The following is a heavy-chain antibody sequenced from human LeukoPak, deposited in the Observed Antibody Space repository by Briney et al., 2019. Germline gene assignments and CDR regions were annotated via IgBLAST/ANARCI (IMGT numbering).Heavy chain of an antibody. D-gene: IGHD2-2*01. Sequence: ASVKVSCKASGYTFTSYGISWVRQAPGQGLEWMGWISAYNGNTNYAQKLQGRVTMTTDTSTSTAYMELRSLRSDDTAVYYCARDRDIVVVPAGTTFSRWYAFDIWGQGTMVTVSS. V-gene: IGHV1-18*01. J-gene: IGHJ3*02. CDR1: GYTFTSYG. CDR3: ARDRDIVVVPAGTTFSRWYAFDI. CDR2: ISAYNGNT.